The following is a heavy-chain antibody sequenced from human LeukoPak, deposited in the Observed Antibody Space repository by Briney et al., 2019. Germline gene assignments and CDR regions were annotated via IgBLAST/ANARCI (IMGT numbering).Heavy chain of an antibody. J-gene: IGHJ4*02. Sequence: SETLSLTCTVSGGSISSYYWSWIQQPPGKGLEWIGYIYYSGSTNYNPSLKSRVTISVDTSKNQFSLKLSSVTAADTAVYYCARENYSSGWPLFDYWGQGTLVTVSS. D-gene: IGHD6-19*01. CDR3: ARENYSSGWPLFDY. CDR2: IYYSGST. V-gene: IGHV4-59*01. CDR1: GGSISSYY.